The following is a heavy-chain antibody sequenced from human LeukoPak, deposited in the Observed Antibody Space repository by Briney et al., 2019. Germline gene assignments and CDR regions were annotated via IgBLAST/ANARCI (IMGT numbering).Heavy chain of an antibody. J-gene: IGHJ4*02. Sequence: AGGSLRLSCAASGFTFSSYEMNWVRQAPGKGLEWISYISSSGSTIYYADSVKGRFTISRDNAKKSLYLQMNSLRAEDTAVYYCARDDRCSGGSCYYIPHRYWGQGTLVTVSS. V-gene: IGHV3-48*03. CDR3: ARDDRCSGGSCYYIPHRY. D-gene: IGHD2-15*01. CDR1: GFTFSSYE. CDR2: ISSSGSTI.